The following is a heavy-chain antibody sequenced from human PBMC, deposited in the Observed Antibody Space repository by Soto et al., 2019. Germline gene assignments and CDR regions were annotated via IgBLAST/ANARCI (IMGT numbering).Heavy chain of an antibody. V-gene: IGHV1-18*01. J-gene: IGHJ6*02. Sequence: QGQLVQSGAEVKKPGASVKVSCKASGYTFTRYGISWVRQAPGQGLEWMGWSSGYNGDTNYAQKFQGRVTMTVDTSTTTALMELTSLTSDDRAVYYCAKNGQPPYYYYGMDVWGQGTTVTVSS. CDR2: SSGYNGDT. CDR1: GYTFTRYG. D-gene: IGHD2-8*01. CDR3: AKNGQPPYYYYGMDV.